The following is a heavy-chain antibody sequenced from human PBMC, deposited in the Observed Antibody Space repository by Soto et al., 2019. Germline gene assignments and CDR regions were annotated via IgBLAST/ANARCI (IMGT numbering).Heavy chain of an antibody. CDR1: GFTFSRYI. V-gene: IGHV3-21*01. J-gene: IGHJ3*01. Sequence: GGSLRLSCAASGFTFSRYIMHWVRQAPGQGLEWIATISSTSTNIYYADSVKGRITISRDNPKNTLSLQMDSLRREDTAVYYCTRGIASSSLVTFDVWGQGTMVTVSS. CDR2: ISSTSTNI. D-gene: IGHD2-21*01. CDR3: TRGIASSSLVTFDV.